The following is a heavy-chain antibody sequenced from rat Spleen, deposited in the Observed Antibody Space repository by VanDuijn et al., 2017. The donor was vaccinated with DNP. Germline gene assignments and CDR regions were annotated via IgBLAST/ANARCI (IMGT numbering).Heavy chain of an antibody. V-gene: IGHV2-41*01. CDR2: IGNTGGT. CDR1: GLSLTSYN. Sequence: QVQLQESGPGLVQPSQTLSPTCPVAGLSLTSYNVHLVRQPPGKGLEWMGLIGNTGGTRYNSVFRSRLSISKDTSKSQVFLQMNSLQPEDTATYYCARHYGYNLDYWGQGVMVTVSS. J-gene: IGHJ2*01. CDR3: ARHYGYNLDY. D-gene: IGHD1-9*01.